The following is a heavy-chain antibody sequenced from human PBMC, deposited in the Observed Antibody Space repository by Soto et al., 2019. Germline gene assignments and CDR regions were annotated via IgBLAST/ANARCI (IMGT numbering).Heavy chain of an antibody. CDR3: ATGYGDYYWYFDL. D-gene: IGHD4-17*01. CDR1: GFTFSSYW. Sequence: GGSLRLSCAASGFTFSSYWMSWVRQAPGKGLEWVANIKQDGSEKYYVDSVKGRFTISRDNAKNSLYLQMNSLRAEDTAVYYCATGYGDYYWYFDLWGRGTLVTVSS. CDR2: IKQDGSEK. V-gene: IGHV3-7*01. J-gene: IGHJ2*01.